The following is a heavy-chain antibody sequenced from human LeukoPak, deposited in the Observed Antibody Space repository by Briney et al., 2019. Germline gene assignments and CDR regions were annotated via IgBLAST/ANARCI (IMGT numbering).Heavy chain of an antibody. V-gene: IGHV3-30*18. CDR3: AKSITMVRGVIILEDAFDI. CDR2: ISYDGSNK. J-gene: IGHJ3*02. D-gene: IGHD3-10*01. CDR1: GFTFSSYG. Sequence: GGSLRLSCAASGFTFSSYGMHWVRQAPGKGLEWVAVISYDGSNKYYADFVKGRFTISRDNSKNTLYLQMNSLRAEDTAVYYCAKSITMVRGVIILEDAFDIWGQGTMVTVSS.